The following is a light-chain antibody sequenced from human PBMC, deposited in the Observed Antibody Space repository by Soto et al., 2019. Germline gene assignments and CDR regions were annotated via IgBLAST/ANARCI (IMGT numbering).Light chain of an antibody. V-gene: IGKV3-11*01. CDR3: QQRSSAIT. J-gene: IGKJ5*01. CDR1: QSVSGH. Sequence: VLKLSSYTLSLSPEERATLSCRASQSVSGHLAWFQQRPGQAPRLLIYDASNRATGIPARFSGRGSGTDFTLTISSLEPEDFAVYYCQQRSSAITFGQGTLLEVK. CDR2: DAS.